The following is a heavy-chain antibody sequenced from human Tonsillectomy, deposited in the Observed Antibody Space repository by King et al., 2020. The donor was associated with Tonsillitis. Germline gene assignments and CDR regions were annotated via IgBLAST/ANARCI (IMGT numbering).Heavy chain of an antibody. CDR3: AKGGRFSVFDY. CDR1: GLTFRNYA. J-gene: IGHJ4*02. CDR2: VSGNGDDT. V-gene: IGHV3-23*04. Sequence: VQLVESGGGLVQPGGSLRLSCAASGLTFRNYAMTWVRQAPGKGLEWVSTVSGNGDDTFYADSVKGRFTISRDNSKNTLFLQMNSLRAEDTALYYCAKGGRFSVFDYWGQGTQVTVSS. D-gene: IGHD3-16*01.